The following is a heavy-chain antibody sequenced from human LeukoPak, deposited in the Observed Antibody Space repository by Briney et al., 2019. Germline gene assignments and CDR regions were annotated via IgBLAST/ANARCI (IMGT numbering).Heavy chain of an antibody. CDR1: GFTFTDYW. J-gene: IGHJ4*02. Sequence: PGGSLRLSCAASGFTFTDYWMSWVRQAPGMRPEWVANIKQDGSETYYVDSVKGRFTISRDNAKNSISLQMNNLRVEDTAVYYCARGQRLVFRGQGTLVTVSS. V-gene: IGHV3-7*01. CDR3: ARGQRLVF. CDR2: IKQDGSET. D-gene: IGHD6-19*01.